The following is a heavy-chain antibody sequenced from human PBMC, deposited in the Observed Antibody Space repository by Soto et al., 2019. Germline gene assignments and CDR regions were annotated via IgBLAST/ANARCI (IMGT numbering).Heavy chain of an antibody. CDR2: IYSTGTT. CDR3: AKDGRGSGSHYNSFGY. D-gene: IGHD3-10*01. J-gene: IGHJ4*02. Sequence: EVPLVESGGGLIQPGGSLKLSCAASGFTVGNNYMSWVRQAPGKGLEWVSLIYSTGTTKYADSVKGRFTVSRDNAKNTRYLQMNSLIAEDTAVYYCAKDGRGSGSHYNSFGYWGQGTLVTVSS. V-gene: IGHV3-53*01. CDR1: GFTVGNNY.